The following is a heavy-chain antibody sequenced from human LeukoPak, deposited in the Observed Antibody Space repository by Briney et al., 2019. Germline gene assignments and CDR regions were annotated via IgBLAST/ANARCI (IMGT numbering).Heavy chain of an antibody. CDR3: ASTVAGPYYYYYGKDV. D-gene: IGHD6-19*01. CDR2: INHSGST. V-gene: IGHV4-34*01. CDR1: GGSFSGYY. Sequence: PSETLSLTCAVYGGSFSGYYWSWIRQPPGKGLEWIGEINHSGSTNYNPSLKSRVTISVDTSKNQFSLKLSSVTAADTAVYYCASTVAGPYYYYYGKDVWGQGATVTVSS. J-gene: IGHJ6*02.